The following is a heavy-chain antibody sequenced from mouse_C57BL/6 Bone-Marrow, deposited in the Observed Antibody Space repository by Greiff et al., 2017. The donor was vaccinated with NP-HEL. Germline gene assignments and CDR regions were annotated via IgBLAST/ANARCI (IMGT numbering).Heavy chain of an antibody. Sequence: PMEPGASAKHSCKATGYTLTGYWIERVKQRPGHGLEWIGEISSGSGSTNYNEKYKGKATFTSDTSSNTAYMKLSSLATEDSAIYCSARTQWLLLYWGQGTTLTVSS. V-gene: IGHV1-9*01. CDR3: ARTQWLLLY. CDR1: GYTLTGYW. D-gene: IGHD2-3*01. J-gene: IGHJ2*01. CDR2: ISSGSGST.